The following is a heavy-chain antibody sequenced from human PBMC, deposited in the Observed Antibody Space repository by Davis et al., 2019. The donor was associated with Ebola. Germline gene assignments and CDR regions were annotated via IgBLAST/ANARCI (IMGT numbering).Heavy chain of an antibody. Sequence: ASVKVSCKASGYTFTSYDINWVRQATGQGLEWMGWMNPNSGNTGYAQKFQGRVTMTRDTSTSTVYMELSSLRSEDTAVYYCAREDPGYCSGGSCYSYYWGQGTLVTVSS. D-gene: IGHD2-15*01. V-gene: IGHV1-8*01. CDR2: MNPNSGNT. CDR1: GYTFTSYD. J-gene: IGHJ4*02. CDR3: AREDPGYCSGGSCYSYY.